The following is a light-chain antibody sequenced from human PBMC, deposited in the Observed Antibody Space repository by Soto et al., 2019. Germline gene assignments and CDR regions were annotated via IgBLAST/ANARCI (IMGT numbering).Light chain of an antibody. CDR2: DSS. V-gene: IGKV1-33*01. Sequence: DIQMTQSPSSLSASVGDRVTIICQASQDITNYLNWYQQKPGKAPNLLIHDSSNLETGVPSRFSGRGTGTYFSFTISSLQPEDIATYYCQQDDTLPLTFGQGTRLEIK. CDR1: QDITNY. CDR3: QQDDTLPLT. J-gene: IGKJ5*01.